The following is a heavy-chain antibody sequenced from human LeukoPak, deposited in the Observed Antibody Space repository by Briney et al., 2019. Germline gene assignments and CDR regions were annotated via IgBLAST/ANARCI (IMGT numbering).Heavy chain of an antibody. CDR1: GGSISNSYYY. D-gene: IGHD2-15*01. CDR2: ISYSGSA. CDR3: ARYGGGTYWYFNL. J-gene: IGHJ2*01. V-gene: IGHV4-39*01. Sequence: SETLSLTCTVSGGSISNSYYYWGWIRQPPGKGLEWIGIISYSGSAYYNPSLKSRVTISVDTSKNQFSLNLNSVTAADTAVYYCARYGGGTYWYFNLWGRGTLVTVSS.